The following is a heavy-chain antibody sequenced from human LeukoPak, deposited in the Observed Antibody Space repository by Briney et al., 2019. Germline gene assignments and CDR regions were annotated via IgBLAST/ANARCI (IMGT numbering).Heavy chain of an antibody. CDR2: IIPILGIA. D-gene: IGHD2-21*02. J-gene: IGHJ3*02. CDR3: ARTSDHIVVVTAVDAFDI. Sequence: SVKVSCEASGGTFSSYAIRWVRQAPGQGLEWMGRIIPILGIANYAQKFQGRVTITADKSTSTAYMELSSLRSEDTAVYYCARTSDHIVVVTAVDAFDIWGQGTMVTVSS. V-gene: IGHV1-69*04. CDR1: GGTFSSYA.